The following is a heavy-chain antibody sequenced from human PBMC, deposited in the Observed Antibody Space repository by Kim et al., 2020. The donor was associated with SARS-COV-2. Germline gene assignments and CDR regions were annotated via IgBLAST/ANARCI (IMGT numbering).Heavy chain of an antibody. V-gene: IGHV4-34*01. Sequence: SETLSLTCAVYGGSFSGYYWSWIRQPPGKGLEWIGEINHSGSTNYNPSLKSRVTISVDTSKNQFSLKLSSVTAADTAVYYCARERKLWFGEHKSRWFDPWGQGTLVTVSS. D-gene: IGHD3-10*01. CDR3: ARERKLWFGEHKSRWFDP. CDR2: INHSGST. CDR1: GGSFSGYY. J-gene: IGHJ5*02.